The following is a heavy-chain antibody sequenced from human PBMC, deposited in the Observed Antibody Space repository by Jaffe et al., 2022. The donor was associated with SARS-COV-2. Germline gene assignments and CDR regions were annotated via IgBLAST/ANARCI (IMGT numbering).Heavy chain of an antibody. Sequence: QVQLQESGPGLVKPSQTLSLACTVSGGSISSGSYYWSWIRQPAGKGLEWIGRTYTSGTTDYSPSLKSRVAISIDTSKNQFSLRLSSVTAADTAVYYCARGGLSTSIGYYYYYGMDVWGQGTTVTVSS. J-gene: IGHJ6*02. D-gene: IGHD2-2*01. CDR2: TYTSGTT. CDR1: GGSISSGSYY. V-gene: IGHV4-61*02. CDR3: ARGGLSTSIGYYYYYGMDV.